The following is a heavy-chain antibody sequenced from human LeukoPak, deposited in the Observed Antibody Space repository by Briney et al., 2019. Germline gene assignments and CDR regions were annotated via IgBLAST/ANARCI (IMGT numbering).Heavy chain of an antibody. Sequence: ETLSLTCSVSGGSMTNYYWSWIRQPPGKVLEWIGHIYYRGDTKYNPSLKSRVTISLDTSKQQFSLRLTSVSAADTAAYYCARLSGPSGGPVSFFGLDVWGQGTTVAVSS. V-gene: IGHV4-59*08. CDR3: ARLSGPSGGPVSFFGLDV. D-gene: IGHD6-19*01. CDR1: GGSMTNYY. CDR2: IYYRGDT. J-gene: IGHJ6*02.